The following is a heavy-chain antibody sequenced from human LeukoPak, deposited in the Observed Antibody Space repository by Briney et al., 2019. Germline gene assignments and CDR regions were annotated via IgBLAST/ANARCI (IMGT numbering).Heavy chain of an antibody. CDR1: GYSFTSYW. J-gene: IGHJ5*02. CDR2: IYPGDSDT. D-gene: IGHD2-15*01. Sequence: AGESLKISCKGSGYSFTSYWIGWVRQVPGKGLEWMGIIYPGDSDTRYSPSFQGQVTISADKSISTAYLQWSSLKASDTAMYYCARPNCSGGSCYSGWFDPWGQGTLVTVSS. V-gene: IGHV5-51*01. CDR3: ARPNCSGGSCYSGWFDP.